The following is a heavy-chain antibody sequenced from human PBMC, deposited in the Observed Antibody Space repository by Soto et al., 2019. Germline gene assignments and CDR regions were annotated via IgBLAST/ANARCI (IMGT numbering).Heavy chain of an antibody. CDR3: ALRIVPSVYFGMDV. V-gene: IGHV1-18*01. Sequence: QVQLVQSGAEVKKPGPSVKISCKASGYTFINYGISWVRQAPGQGLAWMGWISPYRGNTNYAQKFQGRVTMTSDTASITAYMALRSLRSDDTGVYYCALRIVPSVYFGMDVWGQGTTVTFSS. CDR1: GYTFINYG. D-gene: IGHD2-2*01. J-gene: IGHJ6*02. CDR2: ISPYRGNT.